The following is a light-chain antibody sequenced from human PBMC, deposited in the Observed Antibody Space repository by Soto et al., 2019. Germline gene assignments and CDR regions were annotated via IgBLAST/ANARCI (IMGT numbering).Light chain of an antibody. Sequence: EIVLTQSPGTLSLSPGERATLSCRASQSVSSSYLAWYQQKPGQAPRLLIYGASSRATGIPDRFSGSGSGTAVTLTISRLETEDFAVYYGQQYGSSPRTFGQGTKVDIK. V-gene: IGKV3-20*01. CDR1: QSVSSSY. J-gene: IGKJ1*01. CDR2: GAS. CDR3: QQYGSSPRT.